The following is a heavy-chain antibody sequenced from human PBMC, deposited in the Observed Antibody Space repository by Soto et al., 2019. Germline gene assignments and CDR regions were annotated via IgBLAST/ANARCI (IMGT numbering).Heavy chain of an antibody. CDR2: ISGSGGST. CDR3: ETGVGYDFEPDY. V-gene: IGHV3-23*01. Sequence: EVQLLESGGGLVQPGGSLRLSCAASGFTFSSYAMSWVRQAPGKGLEWVSAISGSGGSTYYADSVKGRCTISRDNSKHTLYLQMNSLRAEYTAVYYCETGVGYDFEPDYWGQGTLVTVSS. J-gene: IGHJ4*02. CDR1: GFTFSSYA. D-gene: IGHD3-3*01.